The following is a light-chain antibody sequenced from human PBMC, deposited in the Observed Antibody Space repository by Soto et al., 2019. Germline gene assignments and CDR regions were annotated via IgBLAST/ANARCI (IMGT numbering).Light chain of an antibody. J-gene: IGKJ2*01. CDR1: QSVLYSSNNKNY. Sequence: DIVMTQSPDSLAVSLGERATINCKSSQSVLYSSNNKNYLAWYQQKPGQPPKLLIYWASTRDSEVPDRFSGSGSGTDFTLTISTLQAEDVAVYYCQEYYSTPPMFTFGQGTKLEIK. CDR3: QEYYSTPPMFT. V-gene: IGKV4-1*01. CDR2: WAS.